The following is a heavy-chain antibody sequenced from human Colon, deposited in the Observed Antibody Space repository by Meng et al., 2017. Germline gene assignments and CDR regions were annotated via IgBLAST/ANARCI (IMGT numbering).Heavy chain of an antibody. D-gene: IGHD2-15*01. J-gene: IGHJ4*02. CDR1: GYSFSDCY. CDR2: IVPNSGDT. V-gene: IGHV1-2*02. CDR3: ARSTPSLDY. Sequence: QGHLVQSGTGVKGPGASVKVAGRASGYSFSDCYIHWGRQAPGQGLEWMGWIVPNSGDTNYAQKFQGRVTMTRDTSISTTYMELIRLTSDDTAVYYCARSTPSLDYWGQGTLVTVSS.